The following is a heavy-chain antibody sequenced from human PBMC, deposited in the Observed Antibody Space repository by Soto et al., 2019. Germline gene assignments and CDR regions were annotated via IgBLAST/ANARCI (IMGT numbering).Heavy chain of an antibody. D-gene: IGHD3-10*01. J-gene: IGHJ3*02. Sequence: PGESLKISCKGSGYSFTSYWIGWVRQMPGKGLEWMGIIYPGDSDTRYSPSFQGQVTISADKSISTAYLQMNSLRAEDTAVYYCAFAGSGSYSNVPDAFDIWGQGTMVTVSS. CDR3: AFAGSGSYSNVPDAFDI. CDR1: GYSFTSYW. CDR2: IYPGDSDT. V-gene: IGHV5-51*01.